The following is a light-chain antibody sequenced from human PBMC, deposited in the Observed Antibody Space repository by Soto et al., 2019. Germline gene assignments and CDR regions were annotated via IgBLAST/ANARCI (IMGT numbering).Light chain of an antibody. CDR2: LGS. J-gene: IGKJ4*01. CDR1: QSLLHRNGYNY. CDR3: QQYYSTPQGLT. V-gene: IGKV2-28*01. Sequence: DIVMTQSPLSLPVTPGEPASISCRSSQSLLHRNGYNYLDWYLQKSGQSPQLLIYLGSNRASGVPDRFSGSGSGTDFTLTISSLQAEDVAVYYCQQYYSTPQGLTFGGGTKVEIK.